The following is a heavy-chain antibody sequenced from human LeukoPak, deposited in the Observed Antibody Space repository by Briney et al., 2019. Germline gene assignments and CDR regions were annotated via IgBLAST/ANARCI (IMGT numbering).Heavy chain of an antibody. CDR2: IYYSGST. V-gene: IGHV4-39*07. J-gene: IGHJ4*02. CDR3: ARDRITIFGVVTGY. CDR1: GGSISSSSYY. D-gene: IGHD3-3*01. Sequence: PSETLSLTCTVSGGSISSSSYYWGWIRQPPGKGLEWIGSIYYSGSTYYNPSLKSRVTISVDTSKNQFSLKLSSVTAADTAMYYCARDRITIFGVVTGYWGQGTLVTVSS.